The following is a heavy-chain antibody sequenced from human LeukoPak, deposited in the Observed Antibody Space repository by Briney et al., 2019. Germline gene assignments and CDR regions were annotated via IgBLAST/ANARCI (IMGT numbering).Heavy chain of an antibody. V-gene: IGHV3-53*01. CDR3: ARAGYCSGGRCYSGYYYGMDV. Sequence: GGSLRLSCAASGFIFSSYSMNWVRQAPGKGLEWVSVIYSGGSTHYADSVKGRFTISRDNSKNTLDLQMNSLRAEDTAVYYCARAGYCSGGRCYSGYYYGMDVWGQGTTVTVSS. D-gene: IGHD2-15*01. J-gene: IGHJ6*02. CDR2: IYSGGST. CDR1: GFIFSSYS.